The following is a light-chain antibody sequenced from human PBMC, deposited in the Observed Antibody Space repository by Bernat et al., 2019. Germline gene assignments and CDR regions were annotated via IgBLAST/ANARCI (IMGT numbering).Light chain of an antibody. J-gene: IGLJ2*01. CDR1: SSDVGGYNS. Sequence: QSALTPPASVSGSPGQSITISCTGTSSDVGGYNSVSWYQQHPGKAPKLMIYDVSNRPSGVSNRFSGSKSGDTASLTISGLQAEDEADYYCSSYTKTITRVVLGGGTKLTV. CDR2: DVS. CDR3: SSYTKTITRVV. V-gene: IGLV2-14*03.